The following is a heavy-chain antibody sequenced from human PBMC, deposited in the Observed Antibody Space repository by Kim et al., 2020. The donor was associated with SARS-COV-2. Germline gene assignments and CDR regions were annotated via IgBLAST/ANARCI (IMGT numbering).Heavy chain of an antibody. J-gene: IGHJ6*02. V-gene: IGHV1-18*01. CDR1: GYTFTSYG. Sequence: ASVKVSCKASGYTFTSYGISWVRQAPGQGLEWMGWISAYNGNTNYAQKLQGRVTMTTDTSTSTAYMELRSLRSDDTAVYYCARDYYDSSAPDSLGMDVWGQGTTVTVSS. CDR3: ARDYYDSSAPDSLGMDV. D-gene: IGHD3-22*01. CDR2: ISAYNGNT.